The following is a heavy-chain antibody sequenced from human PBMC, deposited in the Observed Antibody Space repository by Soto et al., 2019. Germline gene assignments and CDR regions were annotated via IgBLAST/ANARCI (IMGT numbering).Heavy chain of an antibody. Sequence: RGESLKISCKGSGYSFTSYWISWVRQMPGKGLEWMGRIDPSDSYTNYSPSFQGHVTISADKSISTAYLQWSSLKASDTAMYYCAVDYYDSSGYLLDYYYYGMDVWGQGTTVTVSS. V-gene: IGHV5-10-1*01. D-gene: IGHD3-22*01. J-gene: IGHJ6*02. CDR2: IDPSDSYT. CDR1: GYSFTSYW. CDR3: AVDYYDSSGYLLDYYYYGMDV.